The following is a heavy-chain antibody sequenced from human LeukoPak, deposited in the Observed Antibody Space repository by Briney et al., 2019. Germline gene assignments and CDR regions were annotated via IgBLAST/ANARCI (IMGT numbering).Heavy chain of an antibody. Sequence: ASVKVSFKASGYTFTSYGISWVRQAPGQGLEWMGWISAYNGNTNYAQKLQGRVTMTTDTSTSTAYMELRSLRSDDTAVYCCAREGQSSWYAYYYYYGMDVWGQGTTVTVSS. CDR2: ISAYNGNT. CDR3: AREGQSSWYAYYYYYGMDV. J-gene: IGHJ6*02. CDR1: GYTFTSYG. D-gene: IGHD6-13*01. V-gene: IGHV1-18*01.